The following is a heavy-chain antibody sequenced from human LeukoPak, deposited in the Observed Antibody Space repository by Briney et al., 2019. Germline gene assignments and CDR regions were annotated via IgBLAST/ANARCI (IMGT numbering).Heavy chain of an antibody. D-gene: IGHD4-23*01. CDR3: ARDASYGGNCYYYYYYMDV. J-gene: IGHJ6*03. CDR2: IYTTGST. CDR1: GGSINSYY. Sequence: TSETLSLTCTVSGGSINSYYWSWIRQPAGKGLEWIGRIYTTGSTNYNASLKSRVTMSVDTSKNQFSLELSSVTAADTAVYYCARDASYGGNCYYYYYYMDVWGKGTTVTVSS. V-gene: IGHV4-4*07.